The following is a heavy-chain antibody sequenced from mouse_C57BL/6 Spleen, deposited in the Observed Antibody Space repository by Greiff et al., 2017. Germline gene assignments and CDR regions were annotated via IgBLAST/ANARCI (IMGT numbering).Heavy chain of an antibody. D-gene: IGHD1-1*01. CDR1: GFTFSDYY. V-gene: IGHV5-12*01. CDR3: ARVYYYGSSSTYAMDY. CDR2: ISNGGGST. Sequence: EVHLVESGGGLVQPGGSLKLSCAASGFTFSDYYMYWVRQTPEKRLEWVAYISNGGGSTYYPDTVKGRFTISRDNAKNTLYLQMSRLKSEDTAMYYCARVYYYGSSSTYAMDYWGQGTSVTVSS. J-gene: IGHJ4*01.